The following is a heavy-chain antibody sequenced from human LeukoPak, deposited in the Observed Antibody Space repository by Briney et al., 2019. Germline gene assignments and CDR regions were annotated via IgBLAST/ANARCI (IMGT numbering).Heavy chain of an antibody. D-gene: IGHD1-26*01. V-gene: IGHV3-53*01. CDR1: GFTFSDYY. CDR2: IYSGGGT. J-gene: IGHJ4*02. Sequence: GGSLRLSCAASGFTFSDYYMSWIRQAPGKGLEWVSVIYSGGGTYYADSVKGRFTISRDNSKNTLYLQMNSLRAEDTAVYYCARGLGATIDYWGQGTLVTVSS. CDR3: ARGLGATIDY.